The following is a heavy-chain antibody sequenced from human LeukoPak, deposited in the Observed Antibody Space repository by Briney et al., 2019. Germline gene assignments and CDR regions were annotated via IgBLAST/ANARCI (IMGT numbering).Heavy chain of an antibody. CDR1: GFTSSSYA. CDR2: ISGSGGST. Sequence: GVSLRLSCAASGFTSSSYAMSWVRQAPGKGLEWVSAISGSGGSTYYADSVKGRFTISRDNSKNTLYLQMNSLRAEDTAVYYCAKRYRHSGYYFDYWGQGTLVTVSS. V-gene: IGHV3-23*01. J-gene: IGHJ4*02. D-gene: IGHD1-26*01. CDR3: AKRYRHSGYYFDY.